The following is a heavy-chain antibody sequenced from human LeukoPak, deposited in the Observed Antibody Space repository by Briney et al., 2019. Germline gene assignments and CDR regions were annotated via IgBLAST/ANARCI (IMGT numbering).Heavy chain of an antibody. CDR1: GFTFSSYG. CDR2: ISYDGSNK. J-gene: IGHJ4*02. V-gene: IGHV3-30*18. CDR3: AEGPWAWIQLWLPDY. D-gene: IGHD5-18*01. Sequence: GGSLRLSCAASGFTFSSYGMHWVRQAPGKGLEWVGVISYDGSNKYYADSVKGRFTISRDNSKNTLYLQMNSLRAEDTAVYYCAEGPWAWIQLWLPDYWGQGTLVTVSS.